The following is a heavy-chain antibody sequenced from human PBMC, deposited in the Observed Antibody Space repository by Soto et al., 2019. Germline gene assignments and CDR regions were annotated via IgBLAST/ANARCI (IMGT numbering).Heavy chain of an antibody. Sequence: EVQLVESGGGLVQPGGSLRLSCAASGFTFSSYSMNWVRQAPGKGLEWVSYISSSSSTIYYADSVKGLFTISRDNAKNSLYLQMNSLRDEDTAVYYCARSSSSWYLRFDPWGQGTLVTVSS. CDR1: GFTFSSYS. CDR3: ARSSSSWYLRFDP. D-gene: IGHD6-13*01. CDR2: ISSSSSTI. V-gene: IGHV3-48*02. J-gene: IGHJ5*02.